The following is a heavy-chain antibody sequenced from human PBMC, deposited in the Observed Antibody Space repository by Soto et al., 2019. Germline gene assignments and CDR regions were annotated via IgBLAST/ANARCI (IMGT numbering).Heavy chain of an antibody. Sequence: SATLSLTCTVSGGSISNYYWSWILQPPGKGLEWIVYFYFGGSTTYNPSLKSRVTVSVDTSKNQFSLKLTSVTTADTAVYYCARVTTARTPLAYWAQRTLVPVSS. CDR3: ARVTTARTPLAY. D-gene: IGHD1-7*01. CDR2: FYFGGST. V-gene: IGHV4-59*01. J-gene: IGHJ4*02. CDR1: GGSISNYY.